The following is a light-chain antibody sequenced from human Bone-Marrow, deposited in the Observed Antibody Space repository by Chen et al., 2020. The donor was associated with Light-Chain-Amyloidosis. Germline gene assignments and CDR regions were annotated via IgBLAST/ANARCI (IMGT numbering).Light chain of an antibody. CDR3: AAWDGSLSGYV. CDR1: SSNIGINY. V-gene: IGLV1-47*01. CDR2: RNN. J-gene: IGLJ1*01. Sequence: QSVLTHPPSASGTPGQMVTISCSGASSNIGINYVYWYQPFPGAAPNLLSHRNNQRPSGVPDRFSASKSGTSAFLAISGLRSEDEADYYCAAWDGSLSGYVFGTGTKVIGL.